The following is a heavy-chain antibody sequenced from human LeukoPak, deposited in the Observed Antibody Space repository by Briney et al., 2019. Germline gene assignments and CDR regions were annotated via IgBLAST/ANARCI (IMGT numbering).Heavy chain of an antibody. CDR2: IRSKAYGGTT. CDR3: ARGEAAAYFDY. V-gene: IGHV3-49*03. CDR1: GFTFGDYA. Sequence: GGSLRLSCTASGFTFGDYAMSWFRQAPGKGLEWVGFIRSKAYGGTTEYAASVKGRFTISRDDSKSIAYLQMNSLRAEDTAVYYCARGEAAAYFDYWGQGTLVTVSS. D-gene: IGHD6-13*01. J-gene: IGHJ4*02.